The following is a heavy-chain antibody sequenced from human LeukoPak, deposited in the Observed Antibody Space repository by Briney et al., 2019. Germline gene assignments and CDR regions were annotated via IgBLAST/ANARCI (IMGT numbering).Heavy chain of an antibody. D-gene: IGHD2-21*02. CDR3: AKAGGGDPNFDY. V-gene: IGHV4-31*03. CDR1: GGSISSSYYY. CDR2: SYNSGST. Sequence: KPSETLSLTCTVSGGSISSSYYYWGWIRQHPGKGLEWIGYSYNSGSTYYNPSLKSRVIISVDTSKNQFSLKLSSVTAADTAMYYCAKAGGGDPNFDYWGQGTLVTVSS. J-gene: IGHJ4*02.